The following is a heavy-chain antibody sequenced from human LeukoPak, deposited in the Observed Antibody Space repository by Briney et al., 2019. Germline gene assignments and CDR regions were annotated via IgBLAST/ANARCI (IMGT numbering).Heavy chain of an antibody. J-gene: IGHJ5*02. D-gene: IGHD3-22*01. Sequence: SETLSLTCTVSGGSISDYYWSWIRQPPGKGLEWIGYIHYSGSTNYSPSLKSRVTISVDTSKNQFSLKLSSVTAADTALYYCARHRGYDGNVHYRWFDPWGQGTLVTVSS. CDR2: IHYSGST. CDR1: GGSISDYY. V-gene: IGHV4-59*08. CDR3: ARHRGYDGNVHYRWFDP.